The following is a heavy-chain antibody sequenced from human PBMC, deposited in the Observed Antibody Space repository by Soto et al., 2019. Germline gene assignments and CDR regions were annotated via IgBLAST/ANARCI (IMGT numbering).Heavy chain of an antibody. CDR1: GFTFSDHY. Sequence: EVQLVESGGGLVQPGGSLRLSCAASGFTFSDHYMDWXXXXXXXXXXXXXRTRDKAHSYTTEYAPSVKGRFTISRDDSXXXXXXXXXXXXXXXXXXXXXXXXXSSXXXXXFFDYCGQGTLVTVSS. CDR3: XXXXSSXXXXXFFDY. V-gene: IGHV3-72*01. CDR2: TRDKAHSYTT. J-gene: IGHJ4*02. D-gene: IGHD6-13*01.